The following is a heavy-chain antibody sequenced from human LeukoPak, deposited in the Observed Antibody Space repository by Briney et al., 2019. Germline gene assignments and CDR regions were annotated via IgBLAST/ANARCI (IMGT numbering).Heavy chain of an antibody. V-gene: IGHV3-30*04. J-gene: IGHJ3*02. CDR1: GFTFSSYA. CDR3: AKEGDYYGSGSYRDGFDI. Sequence: PGGSLRLSCAASGFTFSSYAMHWVRQAPGKGLEWVAVISYDGSNKYYADSVKGRFTFSRDNFKSTLYLQMNSLGTEDTAVYYCAKEGDYYGSGSYRDGFDIWGQGTTVTVSS. CDR2: ISYDGSNK. D-gene: IGHD3-10*01.